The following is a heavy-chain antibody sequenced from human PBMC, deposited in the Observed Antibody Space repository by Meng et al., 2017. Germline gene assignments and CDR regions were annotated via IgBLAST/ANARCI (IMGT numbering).Heavy chain of an antibody. CDR3: ARDGVGATEGYFDY. D-gene: IGHD1-26*01. J-gene: IGHJ4*02. Sequence: QGHLVQTGAEEKKPGSSVKVSSKASAGTFSSYAISWVRQAPGQGLEWMGGIIPIFGTANYAQKFQGRVTITADKSTSTAYMELSSLRSEDTAVYYCARDGVGATEGYFDYWGQGTLVTVSS. CDR2: IIPIFGTA. V-gene: IGHV1-69*06. CDR1: AGTFSSYA.